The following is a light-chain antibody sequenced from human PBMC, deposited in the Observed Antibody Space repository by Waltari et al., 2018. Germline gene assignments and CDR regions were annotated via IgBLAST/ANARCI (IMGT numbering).Light chain of an antibody. CDR1: QALVHSNGNTY. CDR3: VQSTHFPRT. Sequence: DFVLTQTPLSSLVTLGQPASISCRSSQALVHSNGNTYLNWVQQRPGQPPRLLIYNISKRFSGVPDRFSGSGAVTDFTLRISRVEAEDVAVYYCVQSTHFPRTVGQGTKVEIK. V-gene: IGKV2-24*01. CDR2: NIS. J-gene: IGKJ1*01.